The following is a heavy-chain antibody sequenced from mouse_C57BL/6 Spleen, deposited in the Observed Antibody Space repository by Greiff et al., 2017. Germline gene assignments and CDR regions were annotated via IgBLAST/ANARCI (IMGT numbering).Heavy chain of an antibody. V-gene: IGHV7-3*01. CDR2: IRNKANGYTT. J-gene: IGHJ4*01. CDR3: ARYDDYVDAMDY. Sequence: EVNLVESGGGLVQPGGSLSLSCAASGFTFTDYYMSWVRQPPGKALEWLGFIRNKANGYTTEYSASVKGRFTISRDNSQSILYLQMNALRAEDSATYYCARYDDYVDAMDYRGQGASVTVST. CDR1: GFTFTDYY. D-gene: IGHD2-4*01.